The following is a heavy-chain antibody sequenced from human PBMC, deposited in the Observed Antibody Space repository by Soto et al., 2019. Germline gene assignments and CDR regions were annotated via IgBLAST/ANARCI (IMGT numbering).Heavy chain of an antibody. J-gene: IGHJ4*02. D-gene: IGHD3-9*01. CDR1: AFTVSSNY. CDR3: ARDYDVLTGSIGDY. CDR2: IYSDGRP. Sequence: EVQLVESGGGLVQPGGSLRLSCVVSAFTVSSNYMTWVRQSPGRGLEWVSLIYSDGRPYYANSVRGRFTISRDTSKNTLYLQMNSLTVEDTAVYYCARDYDVLTGSIGDYWGQGTLVTVSS. V-gene: IGHV3-66*01.